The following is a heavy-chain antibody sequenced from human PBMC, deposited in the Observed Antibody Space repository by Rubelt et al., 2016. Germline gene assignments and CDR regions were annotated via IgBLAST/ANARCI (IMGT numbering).Heavy chain of an antibody. D-gene: IGHD1-1*01. Sequence: QVQLQQWGAGLLKPSETLSLTCAVYGGSFSGYYWSWIRQPPGKGLEWIGEINHSGSTNYNSSLKSRVTISVDTSKNHFSLKLTSVTAAYTSVYYCARGDNWSSRLVDWGQGTLVTVSS. J-gene: IGHJ4*02. CDR2: INHSGST. CDR1: GGSFSGYY. CDR3: ARGDNWSSRLVD. V-gene: IGHV4-34*01.